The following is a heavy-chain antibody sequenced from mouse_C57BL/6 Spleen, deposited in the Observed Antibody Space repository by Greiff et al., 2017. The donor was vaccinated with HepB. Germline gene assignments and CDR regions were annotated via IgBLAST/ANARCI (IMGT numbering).Heavy chain of an antibody. D-gene: IGHD2-4*01. CDR3: ARRGDYDYDGFAY. V-gene: IGHV1-81*01. CDR1: GYTFTSYG. CDR2: IYPRSGNT. J-gene: IGHJ3*01. Sequence: VQLQQSGAELARPGASVKLSCKASGYTFTSYGISWVKQRTGQGLEWIGEIYPRSGNTYYNEKFKGKATLTADKSSSTAYMELRSLTSEDSAVYFCARRGDYDYDGFAYWGQGTLVTVSA.